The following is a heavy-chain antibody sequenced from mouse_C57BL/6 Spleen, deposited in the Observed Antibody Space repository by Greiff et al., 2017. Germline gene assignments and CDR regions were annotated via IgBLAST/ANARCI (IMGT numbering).Heavy chain of an antibody. Sequence: VQLQQPGAELVKPGASVKLSCKASGYTFTSYWMQWVKQRPGQGLEWIGEIDPSDSYTNYNQKFKGKATLTVDTSSSTAYMQLSSLTSEDSAVYYCARGGYGGFDYWGQGATLTVSS. CDR2: IDPSDSYT. CDR1: GYTFTSYW. V-gene: IGHV1-50*01. J-gene: IGHJ2*01. CDR3: ARGGYGGFDY. D-gene: IGHD2-2*01.